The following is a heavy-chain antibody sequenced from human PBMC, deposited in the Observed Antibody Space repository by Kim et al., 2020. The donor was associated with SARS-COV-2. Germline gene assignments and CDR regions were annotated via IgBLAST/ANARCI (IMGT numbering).Heavy chain of an antibody. CDR2: ISYDGSNK. CDR3: AKDRSGSYYEPGY. Sequence: GGSLRLSCAASGFTFSSYGMHWVRQAPGKGLEWVAVISYDGSNKDYADSVKGRFTISRDNTKNTLYLQMNSLRAEDTAVYYCAKDRSGSYYEPGYWGQGT. D-gene: IGHD1-26*01. CDR1: GFTFSSYG. V-gene: IGHV3-30*18. J-gene: IGHJ4*02.